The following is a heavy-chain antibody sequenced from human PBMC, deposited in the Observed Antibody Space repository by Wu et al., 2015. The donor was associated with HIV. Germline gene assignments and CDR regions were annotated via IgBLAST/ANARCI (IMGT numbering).Heavy chain of an antibody. J-gene: IGHJ3*02. D-gene: IGHD1-1*01. CDR2: IIPIFGTA. CDR3: AREGPRGTTSAGAFDI. V-gene: IGHV1-69*12. Sequence: QVQLVQSGAEVKKPGSSVKVSCKASGGTFSSYAISWVRQAPGQGLEWMGGIIPIFGTANYAQKFQGRVTITADESTSTAYMELSSLRSEDTAVYYCAREGPRGTTSAGAFDIWGQGTMVTVSS. CDR1: GGTFSSYA.